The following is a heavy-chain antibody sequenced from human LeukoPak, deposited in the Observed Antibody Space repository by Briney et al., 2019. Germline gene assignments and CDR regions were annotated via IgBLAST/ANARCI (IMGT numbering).Heavy chain of an antibody. CDR1: GYSFTCHY. V-gene: IGHV1-2*02. D-gene: IGHD3-10*01. Sequence: GASVKVSCNASGYSFTCHYMHWVRQAPGQGLEWMGWINPKSGGTNYAQKFQGRVTMTRDTSISTAYMDMSSLRSDDTAVYYCARNLWFGESSDAFDMWGQGTMVTVSS. CDR3: ARNLWFGESSDAFDM. J-gene: IGHJ3*02. CDR2: INPKSGGT.